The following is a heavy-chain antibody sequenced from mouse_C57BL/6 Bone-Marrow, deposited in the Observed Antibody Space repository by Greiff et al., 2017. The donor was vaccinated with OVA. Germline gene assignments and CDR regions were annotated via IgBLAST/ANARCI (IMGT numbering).Heavy chain of an antibody. CDR2: IRNKANGYTT. J-gene: IGHJ3*01. V-gene: IGHV7-3*01. D-gene: IGHD2-4*01. CDR1: GFTFTDYY. CDR3: ARLYYDYDGAWFAY. Sequence: EVMLVESGGGLVQPGGSLSLSCAASGFTFTDYYMSWVRQPPGKALEWLGFIRNKANGYTTEYSASVKGRFTISRDNSQSILYLQMKALRAEDSATYYCARLYYDYDGAWFAYWGQGTLVTVSA.